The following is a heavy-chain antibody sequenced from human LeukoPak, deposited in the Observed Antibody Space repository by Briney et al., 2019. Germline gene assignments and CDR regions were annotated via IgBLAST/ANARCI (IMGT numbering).Heavy chain of an antibody. D-gene: IGHD5-12*01. CDR3: ARIRSGYDGADY. V-gene: IGHV2-70*11. Sequence: SGPTLVNPTQTLTLTCTFSGFSLSTSGVCVSWIRQPPGKALEWLARIDWDDDKYYSTSLKTRLTISKDTSKNQVVLTMTNMDPVDTATYYCARIRSGYDGADYWGQGTLVTVSS. CDR1: GFSLSTSGVC. CDR2: IDWDDDK. J-gene: IGHJ4*02.